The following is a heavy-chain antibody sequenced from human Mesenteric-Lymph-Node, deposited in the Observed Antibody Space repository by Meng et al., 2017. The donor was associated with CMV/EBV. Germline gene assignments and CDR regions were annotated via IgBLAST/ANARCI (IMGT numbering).Heavy chain of an antibody. CDR3: ARGSSYDILTGYFDY. V-gene: IGHV4-34*01. Sequence: QVQLHQWGAGLCKPSGTLSVTCAVYGGSFSGYYWNWIRQSPEKGLEWIGEINHSGSTTYNPSFTSRIIISVDTSTNQISLNMSSVTAADTAVYYCARGSSYDILTGYFDYWGQGALVTVSS. CDR1: GGSFSGYY. CDR2: INHSGST. J-gene: IGHJ4*02. D-gene: IGHD3-9*01.